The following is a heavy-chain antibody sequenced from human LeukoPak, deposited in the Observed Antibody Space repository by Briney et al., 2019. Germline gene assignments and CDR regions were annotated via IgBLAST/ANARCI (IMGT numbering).Heavy chain of an antibody. CDR1: GFSISSHN. D-gene: IGHD3-10*01. V-gene: IGHV3-9*01. CDR3: ARAPISGSYSQYFYMDV. CDR2: ITWNSDIK. Sequence: GGSLRLSCEASGFSISSHNMNWVRQAPGKGLEWVSGITWNSDIKAYADAVKGRFTVSRDNAKNSLYLQMNSLRSDDTALYYCARAPISGSYSQYFYMDVWGKGTTVTISS. J-gene: IGHJ6*03.